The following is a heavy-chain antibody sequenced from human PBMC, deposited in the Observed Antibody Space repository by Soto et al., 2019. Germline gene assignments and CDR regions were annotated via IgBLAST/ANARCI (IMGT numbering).Heavy chain of an antibody. V-gene: IGHV3-23*04. D-gene: IGHD1-26*01. CDR3: AKWGGYYAYYSEMDV. CDR1: GFSFGGYA. J-gene: IGHJ6*02. Sequence: EVQLVESGGDFVQPGGSLRLSCAGYGFSFGGYAMSWVRQAPGKGLEWISGVSGGGTSTYYAGSVKGRFTISRDSSVVYLQMNSLTADDTAVYYCAKWGGYYAYYSEMDVWGRGTTVTVSS. CDR2: VSGGGTST.